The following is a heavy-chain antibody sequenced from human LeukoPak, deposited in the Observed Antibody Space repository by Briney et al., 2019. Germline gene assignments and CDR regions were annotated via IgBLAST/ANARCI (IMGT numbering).Heavy chain of an antibody. Sequence: GGSLRLSCAASGFTFSSYEMNWVRQAPGKGLEWVSYISSSGSTIYYADSVKGRLTISRDNAKNSLYLQMNSLRAEDTALYYCAKAVSQWFGESNWFDPWGQGTLVTVSS. CDR2: ISSSGSTI. CDR3: AKAVSQWFGESNWFDP. D-gene: IGHD3-10*01. CDR1: GFTFSSYE. V-gene: IGHV3-48*03. J-gene: IGHJ5*02.